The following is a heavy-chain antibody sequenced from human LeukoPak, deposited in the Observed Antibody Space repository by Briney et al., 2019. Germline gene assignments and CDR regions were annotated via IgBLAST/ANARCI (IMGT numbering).Heavy chain of an antibody. CDR3: ATVFDY. CDR1: EFSLSSHS. CDR2: ITISSNFI. V-gene: IGHV3-21*01. Sequence: GGSLRLSCAASEFSLSSHSMNWVRQAPGKGLEWVSSITISSNFIYYADSVKGRFTISRDNAKNTSYLQMDSLRAEDSAVYYCATVFDYWGQGTLVTVSS. J-gene: IGHJ4*02.